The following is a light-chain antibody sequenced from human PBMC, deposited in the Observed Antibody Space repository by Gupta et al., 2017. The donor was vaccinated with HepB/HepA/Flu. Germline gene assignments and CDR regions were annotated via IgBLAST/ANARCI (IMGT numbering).Light chain of an antibody. CDR1: QSVRSK. V-gene: IGKV3-15*01. CDR3: QQYNKCPLT. J-gene: IGKJ4*01. Sequence: EVVMTQSPATLSVSPGERVTLCCRASQSVRSKLAWYQQKPGQAPRLLIYDASTRATGIPARFSGSGSGTDFTLTISSLQPEDFAVYSCQQYNKCPLTFGGGTKVEIK. CDR2: DAS.